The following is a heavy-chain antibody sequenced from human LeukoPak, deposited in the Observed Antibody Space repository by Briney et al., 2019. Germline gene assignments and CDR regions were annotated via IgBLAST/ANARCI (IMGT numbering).Heavy chain of an antibody. CDR1: GYTFTRYY. D-gene: IGHD3-16*02. J-gene: IGHJ4*02. CDR2: IHPNRGRT. CDR3: PRRHGDRSGGVIVFDD. V-gene: IGHV1-2*02. Sequence: ASVKVSCQASGYTFTRYYLHWVRQPPAQGLAWMAFIHPNRGRTNYAQKFQGRLTITLDTSIRTAYMVLSGLRSDDRHVYYFPRRHGDRSGGVIVFDDWGQGTLVTVSS.